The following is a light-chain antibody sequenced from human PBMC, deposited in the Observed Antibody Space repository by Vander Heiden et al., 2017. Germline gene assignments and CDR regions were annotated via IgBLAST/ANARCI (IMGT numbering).Light chain of an antibody. V-gene: IGKV2-28*01. CDR1: PSLLYRDGNNY. CDR2: FGS. Sequence: VLTQSPLFLPVTPGESASISCRSSPSLLYRDGNNYLDWYLQKPGQSPRLLIYFGSTRASGVPERFTGSGSGTDFALKITRVEAEDVGIYYCMQPLQTPRTFGQGTKVEI. J-gene: IGKJ1*01. CDR3: MQPLQTPRT.